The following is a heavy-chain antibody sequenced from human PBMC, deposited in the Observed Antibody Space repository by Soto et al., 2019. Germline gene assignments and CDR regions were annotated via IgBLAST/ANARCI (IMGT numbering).Heavy chain of an antibody. CDR1: GYTFTSYD. CDR3: ARGPGSWYYYYMDV. J-gene: IGHJ6*03. CDR2: MNPNSGNT. Sequence: QVPLVQSGAEVKKPGASVKVSCKASGYTFTSYDINWVRQATGQGLEWMGWMNPNSGNTVYAQKFQGRVTMTRNTSISTAYMELSSLRSEDTAVYYCARGPGSWYYYYMDVWGKGTTVTFSS. V-gene: IGHV1-8*01. D-gene: IGHD6-13*01.